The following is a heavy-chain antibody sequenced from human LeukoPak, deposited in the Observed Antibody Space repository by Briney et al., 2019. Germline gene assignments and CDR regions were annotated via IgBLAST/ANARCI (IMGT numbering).Heavy chain of an antibody. CDR3: ARDWGGYCSSTSCYSHMDV. J-gene: IGHJ6*03. D-gene: IGHD2-2*01. CDR1: GFTFSNYG. V-gene: IGHV3-30*03. CDR2: ISWDGRNK. Sequence: PGGSLRLSCVASGFTFSNYGMHWVRQAPGKGLEWVASISWDGRNKYYADSVTGRFTISRDNSQNTLYLQMNSLRGEDTAVYYCARDWGGYCSSTSCYSHMDVWGKGTTVTVSS.